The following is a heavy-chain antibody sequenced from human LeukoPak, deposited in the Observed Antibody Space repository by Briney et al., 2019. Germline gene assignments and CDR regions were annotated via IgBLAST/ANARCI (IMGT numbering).Heavy chain of an antibody. D-gene: IGHD3-3*01. CDR1: GGSIRSYY. CDR2: IYYSGRT. Sequence: SETLSLTCTVAGGSIRSYYWSWIRQPPGKGLEWIGYIYYSGRTNSNPSLKSRVTISVDTSKNQFSPQLSSVSAADTAVYYCARVDYDFWSGSTNGMDVWGQGTTVTVSS. J-gene: IGHJ6*02. CDR3: ARVDYDFWSGSTNGMDV. V-gene: IGHV4-59*01.